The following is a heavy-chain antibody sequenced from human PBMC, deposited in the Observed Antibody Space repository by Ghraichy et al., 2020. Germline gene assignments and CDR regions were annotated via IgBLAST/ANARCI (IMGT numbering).Heavy chain of an antibody. J-gene: IGHJ6*02. CDR1: GGSISSGGYY. Sequence: SETLSLTCTVSGGSISSGGYYWSWIRQHPGKGLEWIGYIYYSGSTYYNPSLKSRVTISVDTSKNQFSLKLSSVTAADTAVYYCARDATRPGIFGAEYYYGMDGWGQGTTVTVSS. D-gene: IGHD3-3*01. CDR2: IYYSGST. V-gene: IGHV4-31*03. CDR3: ARDATRPGIFGAEYYYGMDG.